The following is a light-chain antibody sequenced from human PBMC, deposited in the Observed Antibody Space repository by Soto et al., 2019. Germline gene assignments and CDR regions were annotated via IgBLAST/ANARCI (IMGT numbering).Light chain of an antibody. V-gene: IGLV2-11*01. CDR3: CSYAGSYTFVV. J-gene: IGLJ2*01. CDR1: SSDVGGYNY. Sequence: QSALTQPRSVSGSPGQSVTISCTGNSSDVGGYNYVSWYQQHPGKAPKLMIYAVTKRPSGVPDRFSGSKSGNTASLTISGLQAEDEADYYCCSYAGSYTFVVFGGGTKLTVL. CDR2: AVT.